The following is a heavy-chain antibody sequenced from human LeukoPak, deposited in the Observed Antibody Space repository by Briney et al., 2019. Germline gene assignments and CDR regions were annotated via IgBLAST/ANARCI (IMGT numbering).Heavy chain of an antibody. D-gene: IGHD2-15*01. CDR3: ARAEGVVVAAHIDV. Sequence: ASVKVSCKASGYTFTNYGIYWVRQAPGQGLEWMAWISAYNGNTNYAQKLQGRATVTTDTSTSTAYMELRSLRSDDTAMYYCARAEGVVVAAHIDVWGKGTTVTVSS. J-gene: IGHJ6*03. V-gene: IGHV1-18*01. CDR2: ISAYNGNT. CDR1: GYTFTNYG.